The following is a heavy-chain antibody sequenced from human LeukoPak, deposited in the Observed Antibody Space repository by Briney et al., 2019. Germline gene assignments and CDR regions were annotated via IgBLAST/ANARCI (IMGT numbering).Heavy chain of an antibody. CDR1: GDSGSSGCF. CDR2: VYYSGST. J-gene: IGHJ5*02. D-gene: IGHD3-10*01. V-gene: IGHV4-38-2*02. Sequence: SETLSLTCTGSGDSGSSGCFLGWVREPPGEWLEWIGGVYYSGSTYYSPSLESRVTISIDPSKNQFSLKVGSVTAADTAMYYCARDFTRIRGQGWFDPWGQGTLVTVSS. CDR3: ARDFTRIRGQGWFDP.